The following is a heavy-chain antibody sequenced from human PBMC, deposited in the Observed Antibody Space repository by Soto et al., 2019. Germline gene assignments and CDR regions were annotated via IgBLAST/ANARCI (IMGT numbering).Heavy chain of an antibody. Sequence: SETLSLTCTVSGGSFSPPYWSWIRQPPGKGLEWIGYIYYSGSTYYNPSLKSRVTISVDTSKNQFSLKLSSVTAADTAVYYCEREWTTVTTIGAFDIWGQGTMVTV. D-gene: IGHD4-17*01. CDR1: GGSFSPPY. V-gene: IGHV4-59*06. J-gene: IGHJ3*02. CDR3: EREWTTVTTIGAFDI. CDR2: IYYSGST.